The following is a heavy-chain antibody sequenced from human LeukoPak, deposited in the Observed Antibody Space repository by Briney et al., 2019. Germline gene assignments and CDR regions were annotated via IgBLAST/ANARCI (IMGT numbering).Heavy chain of an antibody. V-gene: IGHV3-23*01. Sequence: GGSLRLSCAASGFTFSDYGMSWVRQAPGKGLEWGSCLSGGGDNTYYADSVKGRFTISRDNAKNTLYLQMNSLRAEDTAVYYCASQWNYYGSGSDYWGQGTLVTVSS. CDR3: ASQWNYYGSGSDY. CDR1: GFTFSDYG. CDR2: LSGGGDNT. D-gene: IGHD3-10*01. J-gene: IGHJ4*02.